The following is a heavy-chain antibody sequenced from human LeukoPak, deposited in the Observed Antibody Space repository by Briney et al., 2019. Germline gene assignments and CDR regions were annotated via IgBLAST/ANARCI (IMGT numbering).Heavy chain of an antibody. V-gene: IGHV3-30*04. D-gene: IGHD1-26*01. CDR3: ARGSGSYPTDY. CDR1: GFTFSGYA. CDR2: ISYDGSNK. Sequence: GGFLRLSCAASGFTFSGYAMHWVRQAPGKGLEWMAVISYDGSNKYYADSVKGRFTISRDNSKNTLYLQMNSLRAEDTAVYYCARGSGSYPTDYWGQGTLVTVSS. J-gene: IGHJ4*02.